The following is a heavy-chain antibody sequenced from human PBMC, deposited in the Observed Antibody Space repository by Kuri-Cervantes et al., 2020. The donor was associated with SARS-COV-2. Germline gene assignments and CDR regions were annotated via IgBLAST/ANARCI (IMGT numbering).Heavy chain of an antibody. V-gene: IGHV3-7*03. CDR3: ARAFEGYGAFDV. D-gene: IGHD3-9*01. CDR1: GFTFSGYW. J-gene: IGHJ3*01. CDR2: IKEDGSEK. Sequence: GESLKISCAASGFTFSGYWMSWVRQAPGKGLEWVANIKEDGSEKYYVDSTRGRFTISRDNAKNSLYLQMNSLRAEDTAIYYCARAFEGYGAFDVWGQGTMVTVSS.